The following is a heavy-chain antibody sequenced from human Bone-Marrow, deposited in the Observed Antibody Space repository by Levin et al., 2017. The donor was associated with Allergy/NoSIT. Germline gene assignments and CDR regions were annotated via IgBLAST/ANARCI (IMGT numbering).Heavy chain of an antibody. Sequence: ASVKVSCKASGYTFTSYDINWVRQATGQGLEWMGWMNPNSGNTGYAQKFQGRVTMTRNTSISTAYMELSSLRSEDTAVYYCARDPKYQLLYTYYYYYGMDVWGQGTTVTVSS. V-gene: IGHV1-8*01. CDR1: GYTFTSYD. J-gene: IGHJ6*02. CDR2: MNPNSGNT. CDR3: ARDPKYQLLYTYYYYYGMDV. D-gene: IGHD2-2*02.